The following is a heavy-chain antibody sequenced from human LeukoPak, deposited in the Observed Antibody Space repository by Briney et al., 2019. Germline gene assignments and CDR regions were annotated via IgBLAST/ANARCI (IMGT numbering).Heavy chain of an antibody. D-gene: IGHD5-18*01. V-gene: IGHV4-59*01. CDR3: ARARGYSYGYDY. J-gene: IGHJ4*02. CDR1: GGSINNYY. Sequence: SETLSLTCTVSGGSINNYYWTWIRQPPGKGLEWMGYIFYGGNTDYNPSLKSRVTISVDMSKNQISLKLYSVTAADTALYYCARARGYSYGYDYWGRGTLVTVSA. CDR2: IFYGGNT.